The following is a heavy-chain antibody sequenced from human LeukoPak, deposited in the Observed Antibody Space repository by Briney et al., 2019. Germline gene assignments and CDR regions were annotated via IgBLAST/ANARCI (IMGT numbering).Heavy chain of an antibody. CDR1: GYTFTSYG. CDR2: ISAYNGNT. J-gene: IGHJ4*02. CDR3: ARGIVGATSGYFDY. Sequence: ASVKVSCKASGYTFTSYGISWVRQAPGQGLEWMGWISAYNGNTNYAQKFQGRVTITADKSTSTAYMELSSLRSEDTAVYYCARGIVGATSGYFDYWGQGTLVTVSS. D-gene: IGHD1-26*01. V-gene: IGHV1-18*01.